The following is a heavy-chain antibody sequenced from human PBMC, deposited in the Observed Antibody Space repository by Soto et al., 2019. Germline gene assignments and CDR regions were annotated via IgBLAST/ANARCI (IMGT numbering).Heavy chain of an antibody. CDR3: VRRGRTSNGDWFDL. CDR2: AHHSGRT. J-gene: IGHJ5*02. CDR1: GDSMSSSNW. Sequence: PSETLSLTCTVSGDSMSSSNWWNWVRQPPGKGLEWIGEAHHSGRTNYNPSLKSRVTISIDTSKNQFSLSLRSVTAADTAVYFCVRRGRTSNGDWFDLWGQGILVTVSS. D-gene: IGHD3-3*02. V-gene: IGHV4-4*02.